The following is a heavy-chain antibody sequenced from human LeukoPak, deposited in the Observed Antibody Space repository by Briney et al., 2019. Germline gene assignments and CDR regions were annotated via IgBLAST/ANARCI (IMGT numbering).Heavy chain of an antibody. CDR2: IYYSGST. D-gene: IGHD6-13*01. CDR3: AREAAAGTDY. CDR1: GGSISSYY. J-gene: IGHJ4*02. V-gene: IGHV4-59*01. Sequence: SETLSLTCTVSGGSISSYYWSWIRQPPGKGLEWIGYIYYSGSTNYNPSLKSRVAISVDTSKNQFSLKLSSVTAADTAVYYCAREAAAGTDYWGQGTLVTVSS.